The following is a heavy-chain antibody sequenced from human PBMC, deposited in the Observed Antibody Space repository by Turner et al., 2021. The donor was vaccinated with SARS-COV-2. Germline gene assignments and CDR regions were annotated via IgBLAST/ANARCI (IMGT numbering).Heavy chain of an antibody. D-gene: IGHD5-18*01. V-gene: IGHV4-34*01. Sequence: QVQLQQWGAGLLKPSEPLSLTCAVYGGSFSGYYWSWIRQPPGKGLEWIGEINHSGSTNYNPSLKSRVTISVDTSKNQFSLNLSSVTAADTAVYYWARGGGYSYGALDYWGQGTLVTVSS. CDR3: ARGGGYSYGALDY. CDR2: INHSGST. CDR1: GGSFSGYY. J-gene: IGHJ4*02.